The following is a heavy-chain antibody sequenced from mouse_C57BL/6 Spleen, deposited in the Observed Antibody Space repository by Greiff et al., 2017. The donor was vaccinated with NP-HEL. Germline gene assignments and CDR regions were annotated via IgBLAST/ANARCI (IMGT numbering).Heavy chain of an antibody. CDR1: GFTFSDYG. Sequence: EVKLEESGGGLVKPGGSLKLSCAASGFTFSDYGMHWVRQAPEKGLEWVAYISSGSSTIYYADTVKGRFTISRDNAKNTLFLQMTSLRSEDTAMYYCARPYSNYGYFDYWGQGTTLTVSS. D-gene: IGHD2-5*01. J-gene: IGHJ2*01. V-gene: IGHV5-17*01. CDR3: ARPYSNYGYFDY. CDR2: ISSGSSTI.